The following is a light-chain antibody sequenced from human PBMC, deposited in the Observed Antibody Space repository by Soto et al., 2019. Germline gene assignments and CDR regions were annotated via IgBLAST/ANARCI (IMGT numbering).Light chain of an antibody. CDR3: KQYITYST. CDR1: QSISTS. V-gene: IGKV1-5*01. CDR2: GAS. J-gene: IGKJ1*01. Sequence: DLQMTQSPSTLSASLGDSVTITCRASQSISTSLAWYQQKPGKAPNLLISGASTLEEGVQSRFRGSGSGTEFTLTITSLQTDDFATYYCKQYITYSTXGQGTKVDIK.